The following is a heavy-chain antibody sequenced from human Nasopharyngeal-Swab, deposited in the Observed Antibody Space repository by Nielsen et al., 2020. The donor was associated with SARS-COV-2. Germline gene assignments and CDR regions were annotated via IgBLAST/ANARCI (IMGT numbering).Heavy chain of an antibody. D-gene: IGHD6-13*01. CDR2: IHYSGST. V-gene: IGHV4-59*13. CDR1: GGSISSYY. Sequence: SETLSLTCTVSGGSISSYYWSWIRQPPGKGLEWIGYIHYSGSTNYNPSLKSRVTISVDTSKNQFSLKLSSVTAADTAVYYCARGYHSSSLDYWGQGTLVTVSS. J-gene: IGHJ4*02. CDR3: ARGYHSSSLDY.